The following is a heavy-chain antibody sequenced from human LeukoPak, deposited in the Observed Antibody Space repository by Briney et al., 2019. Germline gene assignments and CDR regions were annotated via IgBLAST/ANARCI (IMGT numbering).Heavy chain of an antibody. Sequence: AASVKVSCKASGGTFSSYAISWVRQAPGQGLEWMGGIIPIFGTANYAQKFQGRVTITADESTSTAYMELSSLRSEDTAVYYCARDLRCSSTSCYTDGAGYWGQGTLVTVSS. CDR2: IIPIFGTA. D-gene: IGHD2-2*02. V-gene: IGHV1-69*13. CDR3: ARDLRCSSTSCYTDGAGY. CDR1: GGTFSSYA. J-gene: IGHJ4*02.